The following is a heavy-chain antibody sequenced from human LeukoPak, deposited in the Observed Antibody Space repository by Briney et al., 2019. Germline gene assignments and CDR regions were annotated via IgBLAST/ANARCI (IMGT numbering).Heavy chain of an antibody. CDR3: ARGFEGGYYYDSSGYSFDS. CDR1: GGTFSNYA. Sequence: GASVKVSCKASGGTFSNYAISWVRQAPGQGLEWMGGIIPIFGTTNYSQIFQVRVTITADESTSTAYMELSSLRSEDTAVYCCARGFEGGYYYDSSGYSFDSWGQGTLVTVSS. CDR2: IIPIFGTT. D-gene: IGHD3-22*01. J-gene: IGHJ4*02. V-gene: IGHV1-69*13.